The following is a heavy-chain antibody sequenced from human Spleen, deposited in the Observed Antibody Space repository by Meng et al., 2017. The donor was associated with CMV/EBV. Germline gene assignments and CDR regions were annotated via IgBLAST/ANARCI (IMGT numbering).Heavy chain of an antibody. D-gene: IGHD6-19*01. CDR2: IRYDGSNK. CDR3: AKDLGEEVIAVAGTTYGMDV. Sequence: GGSLRLSCAASGFTFSSYGMHWVRQAPGKGLEWVAFIRYDGSNKYYADSVKGRFTISRDNSKNTLYLQMNSLRAEDTAVYYCAKDLGEEVIAVAGTTYGMDVWGQGTTVTVSS. V-gene: IGHV3-30*02. J-gene: IGHJ6*02. CDR1: GFTFSSYG.